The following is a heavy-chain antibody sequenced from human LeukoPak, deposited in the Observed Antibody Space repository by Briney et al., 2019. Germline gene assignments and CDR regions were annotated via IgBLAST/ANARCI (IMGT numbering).Heavy chain of an antibody. CDR3: AIYSDTYYFDH. J-gene: IGHJ4*02. D-gene: IGHD1-26*01. V-gene: IGHV5-51*01. Sequence: GESLKISCKGSGYSFTSSWIGWVRQMPGKGLEWMGIIYPGDSDTRYSPSFQGQVTISADKSISTAYLQWISLKASDTAMYYCAIYSDTYYFDHWGQGTLVTVSS. CDR1: GYSFTSSW. CDR2: IYPGDSDT.